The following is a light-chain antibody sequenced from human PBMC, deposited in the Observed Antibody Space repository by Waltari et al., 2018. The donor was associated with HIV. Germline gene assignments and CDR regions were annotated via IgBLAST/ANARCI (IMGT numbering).Light chain of an antibody. J-gene: IGLJ1*01. CDR3: ASWDDSLNAFV. CDR1: NSNIESNY. Sequence: QSVLTQPPSASATPGQRITISCSGGNSNIESNYVYWYQQLPGTAPKVFIYRNSQRPSGVPDRFSVSNSGTSASLIISGLRSGDEADYYCASWDDSLNAFVFGTGTKVTVL. CDR2: RNS. V-gene: IGLV1-47*01.